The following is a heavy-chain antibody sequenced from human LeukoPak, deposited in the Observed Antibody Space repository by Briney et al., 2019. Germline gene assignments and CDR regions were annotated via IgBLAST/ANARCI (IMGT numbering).Heavy chain of an antibody. CDR2: IYYSGST. D-gene: IGHD5-12*01. Sequence: PSETLSLTCTVSGGSISSYYWSWIRQPPGKGLEWIGYIYYSGSTNYNPSLKSRVTISVDTSKNQFSLKLSSVTAADTAVYYCARHRGYDLFDYWGQGTLVTVSS. CDR3: ARHRGYDLFDY. J-gene: IGHJ4*02. CDR1: GGSISSYY. V-gene: IGHV4-59*08.